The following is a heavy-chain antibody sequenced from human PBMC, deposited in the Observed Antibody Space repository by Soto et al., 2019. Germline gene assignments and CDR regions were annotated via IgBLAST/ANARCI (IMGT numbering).Heavy chain of an antibody. Sequence: QVQLVQSGAEVKKPGSSVKVSCKASGGTFSSYAISWVRQAPGQGREWMGGIIPIFGTANYAQKFQGRVTITADESTSTGYMELRRLRCEDTAVYYCATGIYYYDSSCYYDEGKAAFDIWGQGTMVTVSS. D-gene: IGHD3-22*01. CDR2: IIPIFGTA. CDR3: ATGIYYYDSSCYYDEGKAAFDI. J-gene: IGHJ3*02. CDR1: GGTFSSYA. V-gene: IGHV1-69*01.